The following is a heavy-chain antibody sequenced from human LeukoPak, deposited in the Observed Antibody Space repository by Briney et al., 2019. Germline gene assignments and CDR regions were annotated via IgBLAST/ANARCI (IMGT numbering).Heavy chain of an antibody. CDR2: IRYDGSNR. D-gene: IGHD2-2*01. CDR1: GFTFSSYG. CDR3: AKEFRCSSTSCSDLDD. Sequence: GGSLRLSCAASGFTFSSYGMHWVRQAPGKGLEWVAFIRYDGSNRYYADSVKGRFTISRDNSKNTLYLQMNSLRAEDTAVYYCAKEFRCSSTSCSDLDDWGQGTLVTVSS. J-gene: IGHJ4*02. V-gene: IGHV3-30*02.